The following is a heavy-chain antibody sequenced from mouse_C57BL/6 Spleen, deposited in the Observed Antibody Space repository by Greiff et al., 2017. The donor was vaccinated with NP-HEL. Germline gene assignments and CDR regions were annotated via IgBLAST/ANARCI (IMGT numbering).Heavy chain of an antibody. CDR3: AREHYYGSRPRAMDY. Sequence: VQLQQSGPELVKPGASVKMSCKASGYTFTDYNMHWVKQSHGKSLEWIGYINPNNGGTSYNQKFKGKATLTVNKSSSTAYMELRSLTSEDSAVYYCAREHYYGSRPRAMDYWGQGTSVTVSS. CDR2: INPNNGGT. J-gene: IGHJ4*01. V-gene: IGHV1-22*01. D-gene: IGHD1-1*01. CDR1: GYTFTDYN.